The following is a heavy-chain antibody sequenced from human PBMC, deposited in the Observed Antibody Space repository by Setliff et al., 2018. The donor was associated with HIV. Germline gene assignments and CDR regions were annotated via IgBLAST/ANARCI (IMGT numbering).Heavy chain of an antibody. CDR2: INTNTGNP. J-gene: IGHJ4*02. D-gene: IGHD4-17*01. V-gene: IGHV7-4-1*02. CDR3: AREISFGLAPDDYGGNSGFEYFDY. Sequence: ASVKVSCKASGYTFTSYAMNWVRQAPGQGLEWMGWINTNTGNPTYAQGFTGRFVFSVDTSVTTAYLQISSLKAEDTAAYYCAREISFGLAPDDYGGNSGFEYFDYWGQGTLVTVSS. CDR1: GYTFTSYA.